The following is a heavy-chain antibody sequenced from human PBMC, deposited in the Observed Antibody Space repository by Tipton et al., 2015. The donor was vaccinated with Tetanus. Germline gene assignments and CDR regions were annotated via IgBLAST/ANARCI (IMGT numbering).Heavy chain of an antibody. CDR1: DDSMDNFY. CDR3: ARRSVSARFDD. CDR2: IYYTGNT. D-gene: IGHD6-6*01. J-gene: IGHJ4*02. V-gene: IGHV4-59*12. Sequence: TLSLTCSVSDDSMDNFYWGWIRQPPGKGLEWIGYIYYTGNTYYNPSLKSRLTISVDTSKNQFSLKLNSVTAADTAVYYCARRSVSARFDDWGQGAQVTVSS.